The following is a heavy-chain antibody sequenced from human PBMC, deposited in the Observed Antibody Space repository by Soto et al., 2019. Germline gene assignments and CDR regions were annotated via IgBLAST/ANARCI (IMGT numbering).Heavy chain of an antibody. CDR1: GGSIGSFY. D-gene: IGHD2-15*01. CDR2: IYASRAT. J-gene: IGHJ4*02. Sequence: PSETLSLTCTVSGGSIGSFYWSWIRQSPGGTLEWIGYIYASRATTYNPSLESRITMSVDIPNNEFSLDLTSVTAADTAVYYCAKSNSFDGSMHHYYFDICGPGTILTVS. V-gene: IGHV4-59*03. CDR3: AKSNSFDGSMHHYYFDI.